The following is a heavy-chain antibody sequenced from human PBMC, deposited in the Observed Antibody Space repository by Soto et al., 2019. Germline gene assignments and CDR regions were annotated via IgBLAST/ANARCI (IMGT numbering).Heavy chain of an antibody. V-gene: IGHV3-11*03. J-gene: IGHJ4*02. CDR3: AFPSRLPNY. D-gene: IGHD6-25*01. CDR2: ISISGTDT. Sequence: GGSLRLSCVASGFTFTDYYMNWIRQTPGKGLEWLSYISISGTDTNYADSVKGRFTIFRDNAKNSIYLQMNSLRVEDTAVYYCAFPSRLPNYWGQGTLVTVSS. CDR1: GFTFTDYY.